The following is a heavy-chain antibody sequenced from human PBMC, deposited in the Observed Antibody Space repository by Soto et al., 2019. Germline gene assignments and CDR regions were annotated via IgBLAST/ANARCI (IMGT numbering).Heavy chain of an antibody. Sequence: GGSLRLSCAASGFTFSSYAMHWVRQAPGKGLEWVAVISYDGSNKYYADSVKGRFTISRDNSKNTLYLQMNSLRAEDTAVYYCAKEVVGATSVYYYGMDVWGQGTTVTVSS. D-gene: IGHD1-26*01. V-gene: IGHV3-30-3*01. CDR3: AKEVVGATSVYYYGMDV. CDR1: GFTFSSYA. J-gene: IGHJ6*02. CDR2: ISYDGSNK.